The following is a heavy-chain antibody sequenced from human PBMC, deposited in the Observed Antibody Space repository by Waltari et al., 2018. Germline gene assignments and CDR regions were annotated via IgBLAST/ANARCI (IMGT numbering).Heavy chain of an antibody. CDR1: GGTFSSYA. Sequence: QVQLVQSGAEVKKPGSSVKVSCKASGGTFSSYAISWVRQAPGQGLEWMGGIIPIFGTANYAQKFQGRVTITADESTSTAYMELSSLRSEDTAVYYCARDQEEYYDSSGYYSRAFDIWGQGTMVTVSS. J-gene: IGHJ3*02. V-gene: IGHV1-69*01. CDR2: IIPIFGTA. D-gene: IGHD3-22*01. CDR3: ARDQEEYYDSSGYYSRAFDI.